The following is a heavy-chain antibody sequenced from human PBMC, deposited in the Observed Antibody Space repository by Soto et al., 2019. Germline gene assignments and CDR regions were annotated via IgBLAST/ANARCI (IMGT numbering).Heavy chain of an antibody. CDR3: ARYYDILTGYYLYYYYYMDV. Sequence: HPGGSLRLSCAASGFTFSSYSMNWVRQAPGKGLEWDSYISSSSSTIYYANTVKSRFTNSRDNAKKTQKQKMNSMRADDTAVYYCARYYDILTGYYLYYYYYMDVWGKGT. CDR2: ISSSSSTI. CDR1: GFTFSSYS. D-gene: IGHD3-9*01. V-gene: IGHV3-48*01. J-gene: IGHJ6*03.